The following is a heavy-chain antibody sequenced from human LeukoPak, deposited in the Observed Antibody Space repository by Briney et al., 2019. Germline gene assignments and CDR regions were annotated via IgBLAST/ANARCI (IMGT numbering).Heavy chain of an antibody. CDR1: GFTFSSYW. CDR2: IKQDGSET. J-gene: IGHJ6*02. CDR3: ARDVEYSYGYEYYYYGMDV. D-gene: IGHD5-18*01. Sequence: GGSLRLSCAASGFTFSSYWMSWVRQAPGKGLEWVANIKQDGSETFYVDSVKGRFTISRDNAKNSLYLQMNSLRAEDTAVYYCARDVEYSYGYEYYYYGMDVWGQGTTVTVSS. V-gene: IGHV3-7*01.